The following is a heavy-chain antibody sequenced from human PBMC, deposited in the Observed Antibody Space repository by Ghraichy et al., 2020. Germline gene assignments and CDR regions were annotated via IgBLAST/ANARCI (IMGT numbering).Heavy chain of an antibody. Sequence: GGSLRLSCAASGFTFSSYAMHWVRQAPGKGLEWVAVISYDGSNKYYADSVKGRFTISRDNSKNTLYLQMNSLRAEDTAVYYCARDDRLHSSGWYYYYGMDVWGQGTTVTVSS. V-gene: IGHV3-30-3*01. J-gene: IGHJ6*02. D-gene: IGHD6-19*01. CDR2: ISYDGSNK. CDR3: ARDDRLHSSGWYYYYGMDV. CDR1: GFTFSSYA.